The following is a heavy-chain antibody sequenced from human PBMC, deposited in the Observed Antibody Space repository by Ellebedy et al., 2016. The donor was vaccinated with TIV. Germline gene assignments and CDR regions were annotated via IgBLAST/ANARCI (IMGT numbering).Heavy chain of an antibody. J-gene: IGHJ5*02. D-gene: IGHD4-17*01. CDR3: ARDWVETETRFLGGWFVP. Sequence: GESLKISXAASGFTFSSYGMHWVRQAPGKGLEWVAVISYDGSNKYYADSVKGRFTISRDNSKNTLYLQMNSLRLEDTALYFCARDWVETETRFLGGWFVPWGQGVLVTVSS. CDR2: ISYDGSNK. V-gene: IGHV3-30*03. CDR1: GFTFSSYG.